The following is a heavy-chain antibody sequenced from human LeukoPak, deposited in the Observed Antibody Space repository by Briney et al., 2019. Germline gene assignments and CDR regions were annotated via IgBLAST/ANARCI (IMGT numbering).Heavy chain of an antibody. D-gene: IGHD6-13*01. J-gene: IGHJ4*02. Sequence: PSETLSLTCTVSGGSISSSSYSWGWILQPPGKGLEWIRSIYYSGSTYYNPSLKSRVTISVDTSKNQFSLKLSSVTAADTAVYYCARHGSGSSWYGSFDYWGQGTLVTVSS. CDR1: GGSISSSSYS. CDR3: ARHGSGSSWYGSFDY. CDR2: IYYSGST. V-gene: IGHV4-39*01.